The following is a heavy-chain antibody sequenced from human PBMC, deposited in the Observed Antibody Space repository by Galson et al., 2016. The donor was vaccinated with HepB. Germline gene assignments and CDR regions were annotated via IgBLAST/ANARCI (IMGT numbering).Heavy chain of an antibody. CDR2: VYHSGHT. V-gene: IGHV4-61*08. CDR1: GGSISSGDHF. CDR3: ARPTSSGYGDAFDV. J-gene: IGHJ3*01. Sequence: SETLSLTCTVSGGSISSGDHFWSWLRQPPGKGLQWIGYVYHSGHTKYNPSLKSRVTMSVDPSKSQFTLKMTSVTAADTAVYYCARPTSSGYGDAFDVWGQGTVVTVSS. D-gene: IGHD5-12*01.